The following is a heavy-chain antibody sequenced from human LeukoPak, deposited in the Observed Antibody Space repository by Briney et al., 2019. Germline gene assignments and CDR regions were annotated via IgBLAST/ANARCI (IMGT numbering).Heavy chain of an antibody. CDR1: GGTFSSYA. J-gene: IGHJ6*03. V-gene: IGHV1-69*06. CDR2: IIPIFGTA. D-gene: IGHD4/OR15-4a*01. Sequence: GASVKVSCKASGGTFSSYAISWVRQAPGQGLEWMGGIIPIFGTANYAQKFQGRVTITADKSTSTAYMELSSLRSEDMAVYYCARGLRANRENYYYMDVWGKGTTVTVSS. CDR3: ARGLRANRENYYYMDV.